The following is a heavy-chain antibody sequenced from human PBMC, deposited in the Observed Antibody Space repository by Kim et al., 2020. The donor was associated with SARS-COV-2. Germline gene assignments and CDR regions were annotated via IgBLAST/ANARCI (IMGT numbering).Heavy chain of an antibody. D-gene: IGHD6-6*01. CDR3: AKAAAWYSNSRDWFDP. J-gene: IGHJ5*02. Sequence: SVKGRFTISRHNAKNALYLQMSSLRAEDTAVYYCAKAAAWYSNSRDWFDPWGQGTLVTVSS. V-gene: IGHV3-9*01.